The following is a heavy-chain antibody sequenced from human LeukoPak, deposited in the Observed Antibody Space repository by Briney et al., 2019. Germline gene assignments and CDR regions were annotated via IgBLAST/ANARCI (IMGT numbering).Heavy chain of an antibody. CDR3: ARHRATVTKTLDY. V-gene: IGHV4-59*08. Sequence: SETLSLTCTVSGGSISSYYWNWIWQPPGKGPEWIGYIYYSGSTNYNPSLKSRVTISVDTSKNQFSLKLSSVTAADTAVYYCARHRATVTKTLDYWGQGTLVTV. J-gene: IGHJ4*02. D-gene: IGHD4-17*01. CDR2: IYYSGST. CDR1: GGSISSYY.